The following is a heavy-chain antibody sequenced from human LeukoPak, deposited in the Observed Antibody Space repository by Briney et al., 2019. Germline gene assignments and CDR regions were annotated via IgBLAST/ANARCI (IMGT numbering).Heavy chain of an antibody. J-gene: IGHJ4*02. CDR1: GFTFIRNG. V-gene: IGHV3-30*02. CDR2: LRYDGSNK. Sequence: GGSLRLSCAASGFTFIRNGMHWVRQAPGKGLEWVAFLRYDGSNKYYADSVMGRFPISRDNSKDTLYLQMNSLRTEDTAVYYCARDDPHYDILTGYYPIDYWGQGTLVTVSS. CDR3: ARDDPHYDILTGYYPIDY. D-gene: IGHD3-9*01.